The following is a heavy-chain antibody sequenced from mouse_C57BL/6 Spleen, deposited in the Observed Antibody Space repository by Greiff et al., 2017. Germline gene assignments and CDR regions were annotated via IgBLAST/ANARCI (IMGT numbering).Heavy chain of an antibody. V-gene: IGHV1-50*01. J-gene: IGHJ3*01. CDR3: AGAYDYDTFAY. Sequence: QVQLQQPGAELVKPGASVKLSCKASGYTFTSYWMQWVKQRPGQGLEWIGEIDPSDSYTNYNQKFKGKATLTVDTSSSTAYMQLSSLTSEDSAVYYCAGAYDYDTFAYWGQGTLVTVSA. CDR1: GYTFTSYW. D-gene: IGHD2-4*01. CDR2: IDPSDSYT.